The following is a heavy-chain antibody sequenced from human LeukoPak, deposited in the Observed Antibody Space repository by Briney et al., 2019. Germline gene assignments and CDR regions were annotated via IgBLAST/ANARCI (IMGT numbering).Heavy chain of an antibody. V-gene: IGHV3-7*01. CDR3: ARDEPDY. Sequence: TGGSLRLSCAASGFTFTDYWMTWVRQAPGKGLEWVANIKQDGSVKYYVDSVKGRFTISRDNAQNSLYLQMNGLGAEDTAVYYCARDEPDYWGQGTLVTVSS. CDR1: GFTFTDYW. CDR2: IKQDGSVK. J-gene: IGHJ4*02.